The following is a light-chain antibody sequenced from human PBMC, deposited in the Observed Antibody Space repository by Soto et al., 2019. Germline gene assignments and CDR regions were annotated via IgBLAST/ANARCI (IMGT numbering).Light chain of an antibody. CDR1: QDISNY. Sequence: DIQMTQSPSSLSASVGDRVTITCQASQDISNYLNWYQQKPGKAPKLLIFDAFSLETGVPSRFSGSGSGTDFTFTISSLQLEDIATYYCQQYENRPITFGQGTRLEIK. CDR2: DAF. J-gene: IGKJ5*01. CDR3: QQYENRPIT. V-gene: IGKV1-33*01.